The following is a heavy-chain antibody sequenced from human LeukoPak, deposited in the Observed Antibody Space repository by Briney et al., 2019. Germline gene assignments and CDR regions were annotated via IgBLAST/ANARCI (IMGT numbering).Heavy chain of an antibody. D-gene: IGHD1-26*01. CDR2: ISSSSSYI. Sequence: AGSLTLACAASGVTFSSDSMNWVRKAPGQGLDWVSSISSSSSYIYYADSVKGRFTIFRDNANSTLYLQMSSLRAEDTAVYYCARESDSGSYRDDYWGQGTLVTVSS. CDR1: GVTFSSDS. V-gene: IGHV3-21*01. J-gene: IGHJ4*02. CDR3: ARESDSGSYRDDY.